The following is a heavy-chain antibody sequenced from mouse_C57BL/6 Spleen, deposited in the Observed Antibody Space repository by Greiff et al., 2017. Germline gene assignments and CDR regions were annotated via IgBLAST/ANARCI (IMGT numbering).Heavy chain of an antibody. CDR2: IYPGDGDT. J-gene: IGHJ2*01. V-gene: IGHV1-82*01. Sequence: QVQLQQSGPELVKPGASVKISCKASGYAFSSSWMNWVKQRPGKGLEWIGRIYPGDGDTNYNGKFKGKATLTADKSSSTAYMQLSSLTSEDSAVXFCARSGGDLYYFDYWGQGTTLPVSS. CDR1: GYAFSSSW. CDR3: ARSGGDLYYFDY. D-gene: IGHD2-13*01.